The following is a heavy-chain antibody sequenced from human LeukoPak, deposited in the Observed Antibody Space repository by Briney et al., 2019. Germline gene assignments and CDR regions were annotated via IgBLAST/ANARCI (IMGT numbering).Heavy chain of an antibody. D-gene: IGHD2-2*01. CDR1: GGSVSSGSYY. CDR3: ARDGGYCSSTSCYGGWFDP. J-gene: IGHJ5*02. CDR2: IYYSGST. Sequence: KTAETLSLTCTVSGGSVSSGSYYWSWIRQPPGKGLEWIGYIYYSGSTNYNPSLKSRVTISVDTSKNQFSLKLSSVTAADTAVYYCARDGGYCSSTSCYGGWFDPWGQGTLVTVSS. V-gene: IGHV4-61*01.